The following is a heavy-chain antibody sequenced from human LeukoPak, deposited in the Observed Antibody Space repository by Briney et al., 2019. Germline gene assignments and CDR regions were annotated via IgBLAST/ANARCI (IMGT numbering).Heavy chain of an antibody. CDR2: IYYSGNT. V-gene: IGHV4-39*01. Sequence: PSETLSLTCTVSGGSFSSTSYYWGWIRQPPGKGLEWIGRIYYSGNTYYNPSLKSRVTISVDTSKNQFSLKLSSVTAADTAVYYCARQQYSRVRKSDYYYGMDVWGQGTTVTVSS. CDR3: ARQQYSRVRKSDYYYGMDV. D-gene: IGHD2-21*01. CDR1: GGSFSSTSYY. J-gene: IGHJ6*02.